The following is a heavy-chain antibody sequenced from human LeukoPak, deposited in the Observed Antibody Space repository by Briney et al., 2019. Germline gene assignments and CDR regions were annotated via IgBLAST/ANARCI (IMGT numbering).Heavy chain of an antibody. Sequence: PSQTLSLTCTVSGGSISSGSCYWSWIRQPAGKGLEWIGRIYTSGSTNYNPSLKSRVTISVDTSKNQFSLKLSSVTAADTAVYYCAREISSTSCYTCWFDPWGQGTLVTVSS. J-gene: IGHJ5*02. D-gene: IGHD2-2*02. CDR2: IYTSGST. CDR3: AREISSTSCYTCWFDP. CDR1: GGSISSGSCY. V-gene: IGHV4-61*02.